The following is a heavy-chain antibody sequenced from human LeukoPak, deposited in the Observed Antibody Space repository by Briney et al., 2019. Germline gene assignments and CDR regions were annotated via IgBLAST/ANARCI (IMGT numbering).Heavy chain of an antibody. V-gene: IGHV4-59*08. J-gene: IGHJ4*02. CDR2: MYSSGST. CDR1: GDSISSYY. D-gene: IGHD2-15*01. Sequence: SETLSLTCTVSGDSISSYYWTWIRQPPGKGLEWIGYMYSSGSTDSNPSLKSRLTISKDTSQNHFSLKLSSVTAADTAVYYCARHSDRGDTLVESAFDTWGRGTLVTVSS. CDR3: ARHSDRGDTLVESAFDT.